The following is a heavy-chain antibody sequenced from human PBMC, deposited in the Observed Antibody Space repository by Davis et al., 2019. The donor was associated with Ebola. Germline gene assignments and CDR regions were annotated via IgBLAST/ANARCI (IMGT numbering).Heavy chain of an antibody. V-gene: IGHV4-59*01. CDR1: GGSISSYY. J-gene: IGHJ6*02. D-gene: IGHD3-10*01. Sequence: PSETLSLTCTVSGGSISSYYWSWIRQPPGKGLEWIGYIYYSGSTNYNPSLKSRVTISVDTSKNQFSLKLSSVTAADTAVYYCARDSRGLVRGAKASYYYYGMDVWGQGTTVTVSS. CDR3: ARDSRGLVRGAKASYYYYGMDV. CDR2: IYYSGST.